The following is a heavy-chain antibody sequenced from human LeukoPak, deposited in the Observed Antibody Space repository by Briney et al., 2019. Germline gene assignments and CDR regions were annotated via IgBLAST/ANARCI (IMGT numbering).Heavy chain of an antibody. CDR1: GFMFSNYG. CDR2: IQYDGSNK. Sequence: PGGSLRLSCAASGFMFSNYGMHWVRQAPGKGLKWVAFIQYDGSNKDYEDSVKGRFTISRGNSRNTLYLQMNSLRAEDTAVYYCAKDSHSYCTGASCYSHGRGFDYWGQGILVTVSS. J-gene: IGHJ4*02. V-gene: IGHV3-30*02. D-gene: IGHD2-15*01. CDR3: AKDSHSYCTGASCYSHGRGFDY.